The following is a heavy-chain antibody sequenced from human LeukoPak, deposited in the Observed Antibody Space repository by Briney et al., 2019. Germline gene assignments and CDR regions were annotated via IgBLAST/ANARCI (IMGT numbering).Heavy chain of an antibody. CDR2: ISANNGNT. CDR3: AREEGAPISAANV. D-gene: IGHD6-13*01. J-gene: IGHJ3*01. Sequence: ASVKVSCKASGYTFTRYGIIWVRQAPGQGLEWMGWISANNGNTNYAQKLQGRVTMTTDTSTSTAYMELRSLRSDDTAVYYCAREEGAPISAANVWGLGTMVTVSS. CDR1: GYTFTRYG. V-gene: IGHV1-18*01.